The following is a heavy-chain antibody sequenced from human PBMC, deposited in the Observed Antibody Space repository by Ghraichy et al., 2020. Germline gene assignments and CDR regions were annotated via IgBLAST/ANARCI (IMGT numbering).Heavy chain of an antibody. CDR3: ASGDSIYYSGLDCYWGDH. Sequence: GESLNISCAASGFTFSTHWMHWVRQAPGKGLVWVSHINGDGSTTTYADSVQGRFTVSRDNAKNMVYLQMNSLSAEDTAVYYCASGDSIYYSGLDCYWGDHWGQGTLVTLSS. CDR1: GFTFSTHW. J-gene: IGHJ4*02. V-gene: IGHV3-74*01. D-gene: IGHD2-15*01. CDR2: INGDGSTT.